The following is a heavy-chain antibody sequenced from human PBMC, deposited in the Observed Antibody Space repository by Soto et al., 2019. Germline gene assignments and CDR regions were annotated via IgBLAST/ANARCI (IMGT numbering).Heavy chain of an antibody. CDR3: ARGSGSYSSSYPRGPLFVY. CDR2: INPSSGST. D-gene: IGHD6-13*01. J-gene: IGHJ4*02. CDR1: GYTFTSYY. V-gene: IGHV1-46*03. Sequence: ASVKVSCKASGYTFTSYYMHWVRQAPGQGLEWMGIINPSSGSTSYAQKFQGRVTMTRDTSTSTVYMELSSLRSEDTAVYYCARGSGSYSSSYPRGPLFVYWGQGTLVTVSS.